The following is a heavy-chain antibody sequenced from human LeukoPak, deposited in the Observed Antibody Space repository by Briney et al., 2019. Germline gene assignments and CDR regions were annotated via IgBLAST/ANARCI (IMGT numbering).Heavy chain of an antibody. V-gene: IGHV3-20*04. J-gene: IGHJ4*02. Sequence: GGSLRLSCAASGFTFDDHGMSWVRQAPGKGLEWVSGIKWDGGRTGYADSVKGRFTISRDNSKNTLYLQMNSLRAEDTAVYYCARRAGAYSHPYDYWGQGTLVTVSS. CDR1: GFTFDDHG. CDR2: IKWDGGRT. D-gene: IGHD4/OR15-4a*01. CDR3: ARRAGAYSHPYDY.